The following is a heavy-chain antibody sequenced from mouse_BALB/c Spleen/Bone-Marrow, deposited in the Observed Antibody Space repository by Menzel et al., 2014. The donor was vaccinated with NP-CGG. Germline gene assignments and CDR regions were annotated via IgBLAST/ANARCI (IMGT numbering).Heavy chain of an antibody. CDR1: GYAFXSSW. Sequence: VQVVESGPELVKPGASVKISCKASGYAFXSSWMNWVKQRPGQGLEWIGRIYPGDGDTKYNGKFKGKATLTADKSSSTAYMQLSSLTSVDSAVYFCARPLNWDPYAMDYWGQGTSVTVSS. D-gene: IGHD4-1*02. J-gene: IGHJ4*01. CDR2: IYPGDGDT. CDR3: ARPLNWDPYAMDY. V-gene: IGHV1-82*01.